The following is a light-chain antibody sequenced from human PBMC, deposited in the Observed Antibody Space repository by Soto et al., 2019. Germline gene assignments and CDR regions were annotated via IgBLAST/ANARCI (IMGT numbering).Light chain of an antibody. V-gene: IGKV1-39*01. CDR2: AAS. CDR3: QPKSRTPPCT. Sequence: DVQMTQSPSSLSASVGDRVTITCRARQSIKKSLNWYQQKPGKAPKLLIFAASNLQSGVPSTFSGSGSWTDFTLTTSRLQAGDFAKLFRQPKSRTPPCTFG. CDR1: QSIKKS. J-gene: IGKJ5*01.